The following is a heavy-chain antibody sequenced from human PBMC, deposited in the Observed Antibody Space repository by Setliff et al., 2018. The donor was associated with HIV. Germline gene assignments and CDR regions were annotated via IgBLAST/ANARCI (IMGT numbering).Heavy chain of an antibody. V-gene: IGHV3-7*01. J-gene: IGHJ4*02. Sequence: QPGGSLRLSCAVSGFSFSSYWMSWVRQAPGKGLEWVANIKQDGSEKYYVDSVKGRFTISRDNAKKSMYLQMNSLRAEDTAVYYCAREGNRKSFDYWGQGTLVTVSS. CDR3: AREGNRKSFDY. CDR1: GFSFSSYW. CDR2: IKQDGSEK.